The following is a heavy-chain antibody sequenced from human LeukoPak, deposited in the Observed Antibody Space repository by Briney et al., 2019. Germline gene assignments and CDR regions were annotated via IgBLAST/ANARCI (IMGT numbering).Heavy chain of an antibody. D-gene: IGHD3-10*01. Sequence: GRSLRLSCAASGFTFSSYSMNWVRQAPGKGLEWVSSISSSSSYIYYADSVKGRFTISRDNAKNSLYLQMNSLRAEDTAVYYCARDMVRLPDYWGQGTLVTVSS. J-gene: IGHJ4*02. CDR2: ISSSSSYI. V-gene: IGHV3-21*01. CDR1: GFTFSSYS. CDR3: ARDMVRLPDY.